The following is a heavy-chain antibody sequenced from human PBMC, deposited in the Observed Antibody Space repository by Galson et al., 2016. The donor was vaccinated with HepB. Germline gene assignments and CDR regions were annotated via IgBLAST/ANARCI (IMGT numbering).Heavy chain of an antibody. CDR1: GFIFSDHY. J-gene: IGHJ5*02. V-gene: IGHV3-72*01. D-gene: IGHD3-10*01. Sequence: SLRLSCAASGFIFSDHYMEWVRQAPGKGPEWVGRTKNKANSYTKEYAASVEGRFTISRDDSKNSLYLQMNSLEIEDTAVYYCAVWFGGRSNSWGQGTLVTASS. CDR2: TKNKANSYTK. CDR3: AVWFGGRSNS.